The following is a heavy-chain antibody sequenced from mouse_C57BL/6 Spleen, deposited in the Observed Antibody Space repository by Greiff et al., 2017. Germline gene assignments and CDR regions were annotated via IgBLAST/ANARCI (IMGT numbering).Heavy chain of an antibody. J-gene: IGHJ4*01. CDR1: GFTFSSYT. V-gene: IGHV5-9*01. D-gene: IGHD2-3*01. Sequence: EVMLVESGGGLVKPGGSLKLSCAASGFTFSSYTMSWVRQTPEKRLEWVATISGGGGNTYYPDSVKGRFTISRDNAKNTLYLQMSSLRSEDTALYYCARGGDGYYAFYYAMDYWGQGASVTVSS. CDR3: ARGGDGYYAFYYAMDY. CDR2: ISGGGGNT.